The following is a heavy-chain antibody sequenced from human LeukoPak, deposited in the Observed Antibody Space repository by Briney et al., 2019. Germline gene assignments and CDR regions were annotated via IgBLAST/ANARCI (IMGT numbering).Heavy chain of an antibody. V-gene: IGHV1-69*05. Sequence: SVKVSCKASGGTFSSYTISWVRQAPGQGLEWMGGIIPIFGTANYAQKFQGRVTITTDESTSTAYMELSSLRSEDTAVYYCAEGDGYNEELDYWGQGTLVTVSS. CDR2: IIPIFGTA. J-gene: IGHJ4*02. D-gene: IGHD5-24*01. CDR3: AEGDGYNEELDY. CDR1: GGTFSSYT.